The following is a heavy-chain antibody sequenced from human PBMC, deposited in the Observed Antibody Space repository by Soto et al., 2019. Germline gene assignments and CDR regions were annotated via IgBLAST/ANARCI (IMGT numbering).Heavy chain of an antibody. CDR3: ARRRSGSYYDY. CDR1: GFTFSSDA. CDR2: ISVSGGST. V-gene: IGHV3-23*01. Sequence: EVQLLESGGGLVQPGGSLRLSCAASGFTFSSDAMSWVRQAPVKGLEWVSAISVSGGSTYYADSLKGRFTISSDNSMKSLYLQMNSLRAEDPSVHYWARRRSGSYYDYWGKGTLVNLYS. J-gene: IGHJ4*02. D-gene: IGHD1-26*01.